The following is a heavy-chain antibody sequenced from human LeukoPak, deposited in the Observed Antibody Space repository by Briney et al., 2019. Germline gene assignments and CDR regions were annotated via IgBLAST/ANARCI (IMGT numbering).Heavy chain of an antibody. J-gene: IGHJ6*03. CDR3: ARILFGYSRSWWIMDV. Sequence: GGSLRLSCVASGFTFSSYSMNWVRQAPGTGLEWVSSMSRSSNYIYYADSVKGRFTLSRDNAKNTLYLQMNSLRAEDTAVYYCARILFGYSRSWWIMDVWGKGTTVTVSS. V-gene: IGHV3-21*01. D-gene: IGHD6-13*01. CDR1: GFTFSSYS. CDR2: MSRSSNYI.